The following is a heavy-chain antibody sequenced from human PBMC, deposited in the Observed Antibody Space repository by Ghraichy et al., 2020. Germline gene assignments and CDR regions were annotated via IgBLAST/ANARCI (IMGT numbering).Heavy chain of an antibody. J-gene: IGHJ6*02. D-gene: IGHD5-18*01. Sequence: GGSLRLSCAASGFTFSSYAMSWVRQAPGKGLEWVSAISGSGGSTYYADSVKGRFTISRDNSKNTLYLQMNSLRAEDTAVYYCAKVDTAMALYYYYGMDVWGQGTTVTVSS. CDR1: GFTFSSYA. CDR2: ISGSGGST. V-gene: IGHV3-23*01. CDR3: AKVDTAMALYYYYGMDV.